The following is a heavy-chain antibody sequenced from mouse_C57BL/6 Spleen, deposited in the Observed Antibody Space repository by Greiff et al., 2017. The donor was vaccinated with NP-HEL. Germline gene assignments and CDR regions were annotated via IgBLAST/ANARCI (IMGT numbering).Heavy chain of an antibody. CDR1: GYTFTSYW. D-gene: IGHD2-4*01. Sequence: QVQLQQSGAELAKPGASVKPSCKASGYTFTSYWMHWVKQRPGQGLEWIGYINPSSGYTKYNQKFKDKATLTADKSSSTAYMQLSSLTYEDSAVYYCASVTYDYSFDYWGQGTTLTVSS. CDR2: INPSSGYT. CDR3: ASVTYDYSFDY. V-gene: IGHV1-7*01. J-gene: IGHJ2*01.